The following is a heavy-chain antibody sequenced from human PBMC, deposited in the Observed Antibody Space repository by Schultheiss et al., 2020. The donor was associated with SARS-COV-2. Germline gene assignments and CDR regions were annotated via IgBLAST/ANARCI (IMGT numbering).Heavy chain of an antibody. CDR3: SRPLAYCGGDCYHYYGMDV. Sequence: GGSLRLSCAASGFTFSSYAMSWVRQAPGKGLEWVGFIRNQAYGGTAEYAASVKGRFTISRDDSKSIAYLQMNSLNTEDTAVYYCSRPLAYCGGDCYHYYGMDVWGQGTTVTVSS. CDR2: IRNQAYGGTA. J-gene: IGHJ6*02. D-gene: IGHD2-21*02. V-gene: IGHV3-49*04. CDR1: GFTFSSYA.